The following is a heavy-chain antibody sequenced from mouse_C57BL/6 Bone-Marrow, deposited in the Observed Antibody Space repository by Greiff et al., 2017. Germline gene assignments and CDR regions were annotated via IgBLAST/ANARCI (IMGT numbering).Heavy chain of an antibody. J-gene: IGHJ1*03. CDR2: ISSGGSYT. CDR3: ARHLGLLRGSWYIDV. Sequence: EVKLMESGGDLVKPGGSLKLSCAASGFTFSSYGMSWVRQTPDKRLEWVATISSGGSYTYYPDSVKGRSTISRDNAKNTLYLQMSSLKSEDTAMYYCARHLGLLRGSWYIDVWGTGTTVTVSS. V-gene: IGHV5-6*01. CDR1: GFTFSSYG. D-gene: IGHD2-3*01.